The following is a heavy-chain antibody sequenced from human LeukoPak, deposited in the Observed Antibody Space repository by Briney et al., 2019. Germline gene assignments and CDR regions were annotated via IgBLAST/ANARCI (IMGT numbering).Heavy chain of an antibody. CDR2: ISGSGGST. Sequence: PGGSLRLSCAASGFTFSSYAMSWVRQAPGKGLEWVSAISGSGGSTYYADSVKGRFTISRDNSKNTLYLQMNSLRAEDTAVYCCATKHVLLWFGESRGAFDIWGQGTMVTVSS. CDR1: GFTFSSYA. J-gene: IGHJ3*02. D-gene: IGHD3-10*01. V-gene: IGHV3-23*01. CDR3: ATKHVLLWFGESRGAFDI.